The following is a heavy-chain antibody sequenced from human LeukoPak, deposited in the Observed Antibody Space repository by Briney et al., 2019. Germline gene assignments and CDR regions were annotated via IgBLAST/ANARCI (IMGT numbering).Heavy chain of an antibody. CDR3: ARGGGIAAAGTPFYYGMDV. CDR1: GGSFSGYY. Sequence: PSETLSLTCAVYGGSFSGYYWSWIRQPPGKGLEWIGEINHSGSTNYNPSLKSRVTISVDTSKNQFSLKLSPVTAADTAVYYCARGGGIAAAGTPFYYGMDVWGQGTTVTVSS. CDR2: INHSGST. V-gene: IGHV4-34*01. J-gene: IGHJ6*02. D-gene: IGHD6-13*01.